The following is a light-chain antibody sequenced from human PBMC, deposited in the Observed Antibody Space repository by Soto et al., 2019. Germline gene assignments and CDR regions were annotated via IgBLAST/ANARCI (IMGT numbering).Light chain of an antibody. Sequence: EIILTQSPASLSVSPGERATLSCRASQSVNNNFAWYQQKPGQAPRLLIYGASTRATGIPGRFRGSGSGTEFTLTITSLQSEDFAVYFCRQYNNLPPDTFGQGTKLEIK. CDR3: RQYNNLPPDT. J-gene: IGKJ2*01. CDR1: QSVNNN. CDR2: GAS. V-gene: IGKV3-15*01.